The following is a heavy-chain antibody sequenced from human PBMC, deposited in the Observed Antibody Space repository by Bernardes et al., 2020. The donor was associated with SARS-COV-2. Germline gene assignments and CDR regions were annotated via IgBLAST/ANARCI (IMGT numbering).Heavy chain of an antibody. CDR2: IFYNWNT. Sequence: ETLSLTCTVSGGSIDSYYWSWIRQPPGKGLEWIGYIFYNWNTNYNPSLKSRVTISVDTSKNQFSLKVSSVTAADTAVYYCARHVGYCSSTSCPDYYYYSYGMDVWGQGTTVAVSS. D-gene: IGHD2-2*01. CDR1: GGSIDSYY. J-gene: IGHJ6*02. V-gene: IGHV4-59*08. CDR3: ARHVGYCSSTSCPDYYYYSYGMDV.